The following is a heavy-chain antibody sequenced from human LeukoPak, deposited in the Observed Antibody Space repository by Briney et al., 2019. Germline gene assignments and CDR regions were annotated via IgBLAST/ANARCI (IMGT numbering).Heavy chain of an antibody. Sequence: PGGSLRLSCAASGFTFSSYWMHWVRQAPGKGLVWVSRINSDGSSTRYADSVKGRFTISRDNAKNTLYLQMNSLRAEDTAVYYCASIVGSTPTPFDYWGQGTLVTVSS. CDR3: ASIVGSTPTPFDY. CDR1: GFTFSSYW. D-gene: IGHD1-26*01. J-gene: IGHJ4*02. V-gene: IGHV3-74*01. CDR2: INSDGSST.